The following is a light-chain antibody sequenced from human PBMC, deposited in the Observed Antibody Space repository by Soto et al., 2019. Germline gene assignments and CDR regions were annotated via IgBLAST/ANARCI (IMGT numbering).Light chain of an antibody. Sequence: EIVLTQSPGTLSLSPGERATLSCRASQSVSSSYLAWYQQKPGQAPRLLIYGASSRATGIPDRFSGSESGTDFTLTISRLDPEDFAVYYCQQYSSSSLTLGGGTKVEIK. CDR1: QSVSSSY. J-gene: IGKJ4*01. CDR2: GAS. CDR3: QQYSSSSLT. V-gene: IGKV3-20*01.